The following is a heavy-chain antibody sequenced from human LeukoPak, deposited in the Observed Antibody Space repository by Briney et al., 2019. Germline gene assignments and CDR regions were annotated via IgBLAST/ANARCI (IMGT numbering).Heavy chain of an antibody. V-gene: IGHV1-18*01. J-gene: IGHJ4*02. CDR2: INTYSGKT. D-gene: IGHD2-8*02. Sequence: EASVKVSCKASGYTFTSYNINWVRQAPGQGLEWMGWINTYSGKTRFAQKFQGRVTMTTDTSTSTVYMELRSLRSGDTAVYYCARAYWDLPYFDYWGQGTRFIVSS. CDR1: GYTFTSYN. CDR3: ARAYWDLPYFDY.